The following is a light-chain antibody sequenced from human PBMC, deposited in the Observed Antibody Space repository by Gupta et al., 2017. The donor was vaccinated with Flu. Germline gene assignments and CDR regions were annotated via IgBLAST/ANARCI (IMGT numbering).Light chain of an antibody. J-gene: IGLJ2*01. CDR3: QVWDSNAAHVV. CDR2: DDT. V-gene: IGLV3-21*02. CDR1: NSGSGS. Sequence: GGANSGSGSVYCFHQKKRQAPVLVVYDDTDRRSRIPGRFSGSKSEKTATLTIRGVDAGDAADYFCQVWDSNAAHVVFGGGTKLTVL.